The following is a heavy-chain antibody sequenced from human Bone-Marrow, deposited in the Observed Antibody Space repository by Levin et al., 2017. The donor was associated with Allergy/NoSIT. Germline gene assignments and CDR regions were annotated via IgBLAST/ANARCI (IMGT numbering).Heavy chain of an antibody. V-gene: IGHV3-21*01. CDR1: GFTFSTYT. D-gene: IGHD2-15*01. CDR3: ARDFCSGSSCYSVDY. J-gene: IGHJ4*02. CDR2: ITSSSTYI. Sequence: LSLTCAASGFTFSTYTMNWVRQAPGKGLEWVSYITSSSTYIYYADSVKGRFTISRDNAKSSLYLQMNSLRAEDTAVYYCARDFCSGSSCYSVDYWGQGTLVTVSS.